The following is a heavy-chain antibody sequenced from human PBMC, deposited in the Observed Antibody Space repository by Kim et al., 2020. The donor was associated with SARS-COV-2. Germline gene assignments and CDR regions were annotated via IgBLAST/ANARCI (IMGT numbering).Heavy chain of an antibody. V-gene: IGHV1-69*13. CDR2: IIPIFGTA. Sequence: SVKVSCKASGGTFSSYAISWVRQAPGQGLEWMGGIIPIFGTANYAQKFQGRVTITADESTSTAYMELSSLRSEDTAVYYCAQIQGYYYDSSGYFDYWGQGTLVTVSS. J-gene: IGHJ4*02. CDR3: AQIQGYYYDSSGYFDY. CDR1: GGTFSSYA. D-gene: IGHD3-22*01.